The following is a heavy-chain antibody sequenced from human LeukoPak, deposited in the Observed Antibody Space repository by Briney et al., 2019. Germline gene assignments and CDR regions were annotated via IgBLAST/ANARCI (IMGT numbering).Heavy chain of an antibody. D-gene: IGHD6-13*01. Sequence: PGGSLRLSCAASGFTLSSYNMNWVRQAPGKGLEWGSYISSRSTIIYYADSVKGGFTISRDNAKNSLYLQMNSLRDEDTAVYYCTRAVMSSSWPHFDYWGQGTLVTVSS. V-gene: IGHV3-48*02. CDR3: TRAVMSSSWPHFDY. J-gene: IGHJ4*02. CDR2: ISSRSTII. CDR1: GFTLSSYN.